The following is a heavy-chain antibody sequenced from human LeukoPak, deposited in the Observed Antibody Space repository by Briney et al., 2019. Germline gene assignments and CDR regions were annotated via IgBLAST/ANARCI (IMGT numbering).Heavy chain of an antibody. V-gene: IGHV4-59*08. D-gene: IGHD3-10*01. CDR1: GGSISSYY. CDR3: ARQRLLWFGESNSGFDY. CDR2: IYYSGST. J-gene: IGHJ4*02. Sequence: PSETLSLTCTVSGGSISSYYWNWIRQPPGKGLEWIGYIYYSGSTDYNPSLKRRVSMSVDTSKNQFSLKLSSVTATDTAVYYCARQRLLWFGESNSGFDYWGQGALVTVSS.